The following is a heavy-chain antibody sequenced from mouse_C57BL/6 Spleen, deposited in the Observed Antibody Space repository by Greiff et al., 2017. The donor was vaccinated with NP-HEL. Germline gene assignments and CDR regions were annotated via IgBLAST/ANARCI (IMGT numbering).Heavy chain of an antibody. D-gene: IGHD2-2*01. CDR1: GYTFTSYW. Sequence: QVQLQQPGAELVMPGASVKLSCKASGYTFTSYWMHWVKQRPGQGLEWIGEIDPSDSYTNYNQKFKGKSTLTVDKSSSTAYMQLSSLTSEDSAVYYCARKGYAYDDNYSKDYWGQGTSVTVSS. CDR2: IDPSDSYT. V-gene: IGHV1-69*01. CDR3: ARKGYAYDDNYSKDY. J-gene: IGHJ4*01.